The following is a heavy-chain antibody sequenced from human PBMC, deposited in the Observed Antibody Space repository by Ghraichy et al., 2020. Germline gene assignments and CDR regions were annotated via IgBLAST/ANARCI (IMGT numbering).Heavy chain of an antibody. CDR3: ARDKGWSALDY. CDR1: GFTFRTYW. J-gene: IGHJ4*02. V-gene: IGHV3-7*01. CDR2: IKEDGSVK. D-gene: IGHD6-19*01. Sequence: GGSLRLSCAASGFTFRTYWMSWVRQAPGKGLEWVARIKEDGSVKHYEDSVKGRFTISRDNAKNSVYLQMNSLRAEDTAVYYCARDKGWSALDYWGQGTLVTVSS.